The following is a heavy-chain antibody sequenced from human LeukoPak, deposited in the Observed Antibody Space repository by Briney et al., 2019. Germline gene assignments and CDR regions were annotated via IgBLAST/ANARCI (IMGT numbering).Heavy chain of an antibody. CDR3: TRDYDFGPPDY. V-gene: IGHV3-7*01. D-gene: IGHD3-3*01. CDR2: IKKDGSEK. J-gene: IGHJ4*02. Sequence: GGSLRLSCEGSGFTFRSYWLSWVRQAPGKGLEWVAEIKKDGSEKYYAESVKGRFTISRDNAKNSLHVQMNSLRAEDTAVYFCTRDYDFGPPDYWGQGTLVSVSS. CDR1: GFTFRSYW.